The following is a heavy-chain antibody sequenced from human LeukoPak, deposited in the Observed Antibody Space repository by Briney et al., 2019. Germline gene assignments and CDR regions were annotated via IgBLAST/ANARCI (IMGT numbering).Heavy chain of an antibody. CDR2: IYYSGST. V-gene: IGHV4-30-4*07. J-gene: IGHJ4*02. Sequence: SETLSLTCAVSGGSISSGGYSWSWLRQPPGKGLEWIGYIYYSGSTYYNPSLKSRVTISVDTSKNQFSLKLSSVTAADTAVYYCARVSTARGGEDYWGQGTLVTVSS. CDR1: GGSISSGGYS. D-gene: IGHD4-17*01. CDR3: ARVSTARGGEDY.